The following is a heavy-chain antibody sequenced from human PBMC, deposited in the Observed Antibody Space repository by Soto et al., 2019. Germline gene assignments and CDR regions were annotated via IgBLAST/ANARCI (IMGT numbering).Heavy chain of an antibody. CDR1: GFTFNNYW. Sequence: PGGSLRLSCAASGFTFNNYWMSWVRQTPVKGLEWVANIKQDGSEKYYVDSVKGRFTISRDNAENSLFLQVDSLRAEDTAVYYCARLSTAVANGDYWGQGILVTVSS. CDR3: ARLSTAVANGDY. V-gene: IGHV3-7*03. CDR2: IKQDGSEK. J-gene: IGHJ4*02. D-gene: IGHD2-8*01.